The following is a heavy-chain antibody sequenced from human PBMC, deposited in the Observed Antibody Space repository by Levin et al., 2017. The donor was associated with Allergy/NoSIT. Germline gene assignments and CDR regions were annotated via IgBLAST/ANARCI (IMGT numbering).Heavy chain of an antibody. D-gene: IGHD5-18*01. CDR1: GGSISSGGYS. CDR3: ARVAGYSYGYYFDY. V-gene: IGHV4-30-2*01. J-gene: IGHJ4*02. Sequence: SETLSLTCAVSGGSISSGGYSWSWIQQPPGKGLKWIGNIYLSGSTNDNPSLKSRVTMSVDRSKNQFSLKLSYVTAADTAVYYCARVAGYSYGYYFDYWGPGTLVTVSS. CDR2: IYLSGST.